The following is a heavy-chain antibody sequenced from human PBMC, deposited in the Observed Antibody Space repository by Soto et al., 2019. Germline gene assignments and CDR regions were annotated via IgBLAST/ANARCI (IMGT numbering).Heavy chain of an antibody. CDR3: ARRLFGSGWTLDS. CDR1: GASITTYY. J-gene: IGHJ4*02. Sequence: SETLSLTCDVSGASITTYYWSWIRQAPGKGLEWIGNVYHTGSTDYDSSLRSRVTISVDTSKNQFSLNMNSVTAADTAVYYCARRLFGSGWTLDSWGQGALVTVSS. V-gene: IGHV4-59*13. CDR2: VYHTGST. D-gene: IGHD6-19*01.